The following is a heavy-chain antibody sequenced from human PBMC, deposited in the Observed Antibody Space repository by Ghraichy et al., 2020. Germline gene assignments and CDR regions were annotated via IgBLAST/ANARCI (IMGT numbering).Heavy chain of an antibody. V-gene: IGHV4-34*01. CDR1: GGSFSGYY. J-gene: IGHJ3*02. D-gene: IGHD3-9*01. Sequence: SETLSLTCAVYGGSFSGYYWNWIRQPPGKGLEWIGEINHSGSTIYNPSLKSRVTISVDTSKNQFSLRLSSVTAADTAVYYCARGPRGRYPGGGAFDIWGQGTMVTVSS. CDR3: ARGPRGRYPGGGAFDI. CDR2: INHSGST.